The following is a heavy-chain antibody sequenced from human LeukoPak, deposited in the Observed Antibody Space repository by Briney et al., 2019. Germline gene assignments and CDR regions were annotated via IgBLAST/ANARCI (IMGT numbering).Heavy chain of an antibody. CDR3: ARDLKRGYCSSTSCSFPFDP. CDR1: GGSISSYY. D-gene: IGHD2-2*01. V-gene: IGHV4-4*07. Sequence: SETLSLTCTVSGGSISSYYWSWIRQPAGKGLEWIGRIYTSGSTNYNPSLKSRVTMSVDTSKNQFSLKLSSVTAADTAVYYCARDLKRGYCSSTSCSFPFDPWGQGTLVTVSS. CDR2: IYTSGST. J-gene: IGHJ5*02.